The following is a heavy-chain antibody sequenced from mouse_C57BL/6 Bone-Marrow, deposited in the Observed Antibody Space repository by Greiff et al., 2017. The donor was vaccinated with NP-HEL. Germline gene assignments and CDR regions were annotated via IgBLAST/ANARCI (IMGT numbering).Heavy chain of an antibody. D-gene: IGHD1-1*01. Sequence: DVQLVESGGDLVKPGGSLKLSCAASGFTFSSYGMSWVRQTPDKRLEWVATISSGGSYTYYPDSVKGRFTISRDNAKNTLYLQMSSLKSEDTAMYYCARHCYSSSLYAMDYWGQGTSVTVSS. CDR1: GFTFSSYG. V-gene: IGHV5-6*01. CDR2: ISSGGSYT. J-gene: IGHJ4*01. CDR3: ARHCYSSSLYAMDY.